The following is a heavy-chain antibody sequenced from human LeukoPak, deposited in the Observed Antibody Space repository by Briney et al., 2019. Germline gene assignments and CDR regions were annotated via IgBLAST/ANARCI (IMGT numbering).Heavy chain of an antibody. D-gene: IGHD4-17*01. V-gene: IGHV3-23*01. CDR3: AKPNYRYGDYDFDY. CDR1: GFTFGSFA. CDR2: ISGSGGST. J-gene: IGHJ4*02. Sequence: GGSLRLSCAASGFTFGSFAMSWVRHAQGTGLEWVSAISGSGGSTYYADSVKGRFTISRDNSKNTLYLQMNSLRAEDTAVYYCAKPNYRYGDYDFDYWGQGTLVTVSS.